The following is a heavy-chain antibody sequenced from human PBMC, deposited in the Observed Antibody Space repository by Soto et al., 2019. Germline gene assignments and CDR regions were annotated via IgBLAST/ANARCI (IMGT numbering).Heavy chain of an antibody. CDR1: GGSISSYG. V-gene: IGHV4-59*01. CDR2: IYHSGST. J-gene: IGHJ5*02. CDR3: ARVPSP. Sequence: SETLSLTWTVSGGSISSYGGGWIRQPPGKGLEWIGYIYHSGSTYYNPSLKSRVTISVDRSKNQFSLKLSSVTAADTAVYYCARVPSPWGQGTLVTVSS.